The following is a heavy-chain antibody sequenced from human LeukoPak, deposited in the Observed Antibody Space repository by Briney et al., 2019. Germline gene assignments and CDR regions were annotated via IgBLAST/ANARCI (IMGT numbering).Heavy chain of an antibody. D-gene: IGHD3-9*01. J-gene: IGHJ4*02. Sequence: GGSLRLSCAASGFTFSSYSMNWVRQAPGKGLEWVSSISSSSSYIYYADSVEGRFTISRDNAKNSLYLQMNSLRAEDTAVYYCARHGGYFDWLLFYFDYWGQGTLVTVSS. CDR1: GFTFSSYS. CDR3: ARHGGYFDWLLFYFDY. V-gene: IGHV3-21*01. CDR2: ISSSSSYI.